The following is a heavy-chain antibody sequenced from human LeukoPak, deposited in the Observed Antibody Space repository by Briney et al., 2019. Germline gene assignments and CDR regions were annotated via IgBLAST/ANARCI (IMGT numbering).Heavy chain of an antibody. D-gene: IGHD6-19*01. Sequence: GGSLRLSCAASGFTFSDYTMNWVRQAPGKGLEWVSSIGSVTTYIYYADSVKGRFTISRDNAKNSLSLHMNSLRAEDTAVYYCARAIAVAGPYYFDYWGQGTLVTVSS. CDR1: GFTFSDYT. CDR2: IGSVTTYI. V-gene: IGHV3-21*01. CDR3: ARAIAVAGPYYFDY. J-gene: IGHJ4*02.